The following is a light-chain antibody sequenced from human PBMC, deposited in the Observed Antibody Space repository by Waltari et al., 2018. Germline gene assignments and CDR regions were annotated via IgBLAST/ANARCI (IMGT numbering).Light chain of an antibody. CDR3: CSYAGSYTYV. CDR1: SSDVGGYNC. J-gene: IGLJ1*01. Sequence: QSALTQPRSVSGSPGQSVTISCTVTSSDVGGYNCVSWYQQHPGKAPKLMFYDVSKRPSGVPDRFSGSKSGNPASLTISGLQAEDEADYYCCSYAGSYTYVFGTGTKVTVL. V-gene: IGLV2-11*01. CDR2: DVS.